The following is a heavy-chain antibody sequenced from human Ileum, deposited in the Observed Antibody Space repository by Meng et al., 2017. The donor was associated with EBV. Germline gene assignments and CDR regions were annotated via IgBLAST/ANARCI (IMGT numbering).Heavy chain of an antibody. J-gene: IGHJ5*02. V-gene: IGHV3-23*04. CDR1: GFTSSSHT. CDR3: ARVPGGINMWFDP. D-gene: IGHD1-14*01. CDR2: ISGSGDNI. Sequence: VGYGGGLVQAGESLRLSCAASGFTSSSHTMTWGRQAPGTGLEWVSAISGSGDNIWYADSVKARFTISRDNSKNTLYLQMNSLRVEDTAVYFCARVPGGINMWFDPWGQGTLVTVSS.